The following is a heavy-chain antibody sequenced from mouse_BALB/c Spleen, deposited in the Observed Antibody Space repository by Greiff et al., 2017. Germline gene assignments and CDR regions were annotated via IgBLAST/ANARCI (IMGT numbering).Heavy chain of an antibody. J-gene: IGHJ2*01. CDR2: IYPGNSDT. CDR1: GYSFTSYW. D-gene: IGHD2-10*01. Sequence: DVKLQESGTVLARPGASVKMSCKASGYSFTSYWMHWVKQRPGQGLEWIGAIYPGNSDTSYNQKFKGKAKLTAVTSASTAYMELSSLTNEHSAVYYCTRGGPYYGNYGYFDYWGQGTTLTVSS. CDR3: TRGGPYYGNYGYFDY. V-gene: IGHV1-5*01.